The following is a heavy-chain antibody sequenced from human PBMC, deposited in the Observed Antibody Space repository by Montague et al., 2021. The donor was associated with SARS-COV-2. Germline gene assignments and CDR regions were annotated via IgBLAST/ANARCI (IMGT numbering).Heavy chain of an antibody. J-gene: IGHJ4*02. CDR2: IYYSGSA. Sequence: SETLSLTCTVSGGSISSSSYYWGWIRQPPGKGLEWIGSIYYSGSAYYNPSLKSRVTISVDTSKNQFSLKLSSVTAADTAVYYCARLLSWIAAAGTTHYFDYWGQGTLVTVSS. CDR3: ARLLSWIAAAGTTHYFDY. D-gene: IGHD6-13*01. V-gene: IGHV4-39*01. CDR1: GGSISSSSYY.